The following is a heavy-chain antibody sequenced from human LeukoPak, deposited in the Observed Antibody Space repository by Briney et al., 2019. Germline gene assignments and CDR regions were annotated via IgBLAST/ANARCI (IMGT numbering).Heavy chain of an antibody. CDR2: ISAYNGNT. Sequence: GASVKVSCKASGYTFTSYGISWVRQAPGQGLEWMGWISAYNGNTNYAQKLQGRVTMTTDTSTSTAYMELRSLRSDDTAVYYCARDFPPHSSGWSDNDYWGQGTLVTVSS. V-gene: IGHV1-18*01. J-gene: IGHJ4*02. D-gene: IGHD6-19*01. CDR3: ARDFPPHSSGWSDNDY. CDR1: GYTFTSYG.